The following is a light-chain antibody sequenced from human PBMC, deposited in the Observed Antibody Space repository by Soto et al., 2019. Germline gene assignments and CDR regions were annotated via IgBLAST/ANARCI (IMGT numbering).Light chain of an antibody. CDR1: QTVSTY. CDR2: GAS. J-gene: IGKJ1*01. V-gene: IGKV3-20*01. CDR3: QQYHNSPLT. Sequence: ETVLTQSPGTLSLSPGERATLSCRASQTVSTYLAWYQQKTGRAPRLLVFGASSRATGVTDRFSGSGSGTDFTLTISGLEPEDFALYYCQQYHNSPLTFGQGTKVEIK.